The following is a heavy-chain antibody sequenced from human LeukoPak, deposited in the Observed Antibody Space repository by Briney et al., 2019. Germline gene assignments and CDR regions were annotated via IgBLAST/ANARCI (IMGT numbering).Heavy chain of an antibody. D-gene: IGHD5-18*01. CDR1: GVSLSTSGVG. V-gene: IGHV2-5*02. J-gene: IGHJ3*02. CDR2: IYWDDDS. Sequence: ESGPTLVNPTQTLTLTCSLSGVSLSTSGVGVGWIRQPPGKALEWLAFIYWDDDSRYSPSLKSRLTIAKDTSKNQVVLTMTNMDSVDTATYYCAHSQVYSYGSFHDAYDIWGLGALVTVSS. CDR3: AHSQVYSYGSFHDAYDI.